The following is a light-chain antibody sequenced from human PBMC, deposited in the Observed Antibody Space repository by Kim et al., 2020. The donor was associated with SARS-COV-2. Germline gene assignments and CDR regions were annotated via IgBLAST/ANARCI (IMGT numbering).Light chain of an antibody. CDR2: GKN. V-gene: IGLV3-19*01. Sequence: SSELTQDPAVSVALGQTVRITCQGDSLRSYSASWYQQKPGQAPVLVSYGKNSRPSRIPDRFSGSISGNTASLTITGAQAEDEADYYCNSRDNSRDHVIFGGGTRLTVL. CDR1: SLRSYS. J-gene: IGLJ2*01. CDR3: NSRDNSRDHVI.